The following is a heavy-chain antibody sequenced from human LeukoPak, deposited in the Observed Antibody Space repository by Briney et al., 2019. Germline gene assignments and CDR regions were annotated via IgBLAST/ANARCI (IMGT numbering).Heavy chain of an antibody. D-gene: IGHD3-10*01. J-gene: IGHJ4*02. CDR1: GFTVSSKF. CDR2: ISSGGDII. V-gene: IGHV3-48*04. CDR3: TREDYYYASGH. Sequence: PGGSLRLSCAASGFTVSSKFMTWVRQAPGKGLEWVSYISSGGDIIYYADSVKGRFTVSRDNAKNSLYLQMNSLRAEDTAVYYCTREDYYYASGHWAQGTLVTVSS.